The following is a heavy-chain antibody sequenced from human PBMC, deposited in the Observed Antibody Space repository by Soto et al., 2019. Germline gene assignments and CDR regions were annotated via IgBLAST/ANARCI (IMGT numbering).Heavy chain of an antibody. Sequence: ASVKVSCKASGYTFTSYDINWVRQATGQGLEWMGWMNPNSGNTGYAQKFQGRVTMTRNTSISTAYMELSSLRSEDTAVYYCARGPGGSGYDFWRGYFFYYYYYMDVWGKGTTVTVSS. CDR2: MNPNSGNT. CDR1: GYTFTSYD. J-gene: IGHJ6*03. V-gene: IGHV1-8*01. D-gene: IGHD3-3*01. CDR3: ARGPGGSGYDFWRGYFFYYYYYMDV.